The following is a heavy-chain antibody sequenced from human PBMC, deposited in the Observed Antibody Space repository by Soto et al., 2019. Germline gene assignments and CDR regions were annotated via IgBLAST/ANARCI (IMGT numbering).Heavy chain of an antibody. Sequence: QVPLVQSGAEVKKPGASVKVSCKASGYTFTSYGISWVRQAPGQGLEWMGWISAYNGNTNYAQKLQGRVTMTTDTSTSKAYMELRSLRSDDTAVYYCARDGLLWFGELKKYNWFDPWGQGTLVTVSS. CDR2: ISAYNGNT. D-gene: IGHD3-10*01. CDR3: ARDGLLWFGELKKYNWFDP. J-gene: IGHJ5*02. V-gene: IGHV1-18*01. CDR1: GYTFTSYG.